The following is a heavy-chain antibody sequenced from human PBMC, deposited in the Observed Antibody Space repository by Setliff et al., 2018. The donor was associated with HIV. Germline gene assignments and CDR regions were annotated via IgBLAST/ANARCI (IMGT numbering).Heavy chain of an antibody. CDR1: EFTFSNYW. Sequence: GGSLRLSCAASEFTFSNYWMHWVRQAPGKGLVWVSRINSDGSNTDYADSVKGRFTISRDNAKNTLYLQMNSLRAEDTAVYYCVRYSSGWSKIFDCWGQGTLVTVSS. V-gene: IGHV3-74*01. J-gene: IGHJ4*02. CDR3: VRYSSGWSKIFDC. D-gene: IGHD6-19*01. CDR2: INSDGSNT.